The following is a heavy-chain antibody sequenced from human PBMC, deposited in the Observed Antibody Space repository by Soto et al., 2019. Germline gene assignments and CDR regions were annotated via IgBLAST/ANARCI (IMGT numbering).Heavy chain of an antibody. D-gene: IGHD2-21*02. CDR1: GFTFSSYG. CDR3: AKDQKHIVVVTAVSYFDY. V-gene: IGHV3-30*18. J-gene: IGHJ4*02. Sequence: QVQLVESGGGVVQPGRSLRLSCAASGFTFSSYGMHWVRHAPGKGLEWVAVISYDGSNKYYADSVKGRFTISRDNSKNTLYLRMNSLRAEDTAVYYCAKDQKHIVVVTAVSYFDYWGQGTLVTVSS. CDR2: ISYDGSNK.